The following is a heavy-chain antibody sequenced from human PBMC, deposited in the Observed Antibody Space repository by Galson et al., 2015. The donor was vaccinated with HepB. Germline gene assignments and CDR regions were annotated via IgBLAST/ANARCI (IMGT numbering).Heavy chain of an antibody. J-gene: IGHJ4*02. V-gene: IGHV3-48*02. Sequence: SLRLSCAASGFTFSSSRMDWVRQAPGKGLEWVSYITSISSTIYYADSVKGRFTISRDNAKNSLYLQMNSLRDDDTAVYYCARVGYYDSIDYWGQGTLVTVSS. CDR2: ITSISSTI. CDR1: GFTFSSSR. D-gene: IGHD3-22*01. CDR3: ARVGYYDSIDY.